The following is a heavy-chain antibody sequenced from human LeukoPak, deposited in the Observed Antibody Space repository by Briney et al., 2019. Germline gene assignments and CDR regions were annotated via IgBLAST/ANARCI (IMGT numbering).Heavy chain of an antibody. CDR2: ISAYNGNA. V-gene: IGHV1-18*01. D-gene: IGHD6-13*01. CDR3: ARGYSSGWYYFDY. Sequence: ASVKVSCKASGYTFTSYGISWVRQAPGQGLEWMGWISAYNGNADYAQKFQGRVTMTTDTSTSTAYMELRSLRSDDTAVYFCARGYSSGWYYFDYWGQGTLVTVSS. J-gene: IGHJ4*02. CDR1: GYTFTSYG.